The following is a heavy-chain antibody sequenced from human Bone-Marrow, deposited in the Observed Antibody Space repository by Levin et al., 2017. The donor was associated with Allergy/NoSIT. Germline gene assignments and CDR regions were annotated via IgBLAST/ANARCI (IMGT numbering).Heavy chain of an antibody. Sequence: ASVKVSCRVSGYSLTYLSMHWVRQAPGKGLEWMGGFDSEDGDKIYAEKFLGRVTMTEDTSTGTAYMELNSLRSEDSAIYYCATGRGSFRWLDPWGQGTLVTVSS. D-gene: IGHD3-10*01. V-gene: IGHV1-24*01. CDR1: GYSLTYLS. J-gene: IGHJ5*02. CDR3: ATGRGSFRWLDP. CDR2: FDSEDGDK.